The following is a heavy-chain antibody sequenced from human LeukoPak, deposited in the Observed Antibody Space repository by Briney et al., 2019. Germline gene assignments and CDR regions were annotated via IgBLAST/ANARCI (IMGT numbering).Heavy chain of an antibody. CDR1: GFTFPTYS. V-gene: IGHV3-23*01. CDR2: ITYGTHGT. CDR3: ARVRGVGTHIWLRPWNL. Sequence: PGESVRLSCAASGFTFPTYSMAWVRQAPGKGLEWVSSITYGTHGTYYAPSVKGRFTVSRDNDKNALYLQLDGLTAADTALYYCARVRGVGTHIWLRPWNLWGQGAMVSVSS. D-gene: IGHD3-10*01. J-gene: IGHJ5*02.